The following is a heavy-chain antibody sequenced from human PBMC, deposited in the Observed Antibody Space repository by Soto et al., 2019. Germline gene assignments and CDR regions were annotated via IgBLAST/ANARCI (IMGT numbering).Heavy chain of an antibody. CDR2: ISCCGGST. Sequence: EVQLLESGGGVVQPGGSLRLSCVASGFNFKKFDMSWVRQAPGEGLEWVSGISCCGGSTSYADSVKGRFSIARDDSTNTLSLQMNNLRVEATAQYYCAKADGEQWLLPHLDKWGQGTLVTVS. V-gene: IGHV3-23*01. J-gene: IGHJ4*02. CDR3: AKADGEQWLLPHLDK. CDR1: GFNFKKFD. D-gene: IGHD6-19*01.